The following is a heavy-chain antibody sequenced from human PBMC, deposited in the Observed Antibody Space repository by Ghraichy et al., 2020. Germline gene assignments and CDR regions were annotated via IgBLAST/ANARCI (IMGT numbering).Heavy chain of an antibody. D-gene: IGHD5-12*01. V-gene: IGHV3-33*01. CDR1: GFTFSSYG. Sequence: GGSLRLSCAASGFTFSSYGMHWVRQAPGKGLEWVAVIWYDGSNKYYADSVKGRFTISRDNSKNTLYLQMNSLRAEDTAVYYCARDSGVGSGYVSHFDYWGQGTLVTVSS. CDR2: IWYDGSNK. CDR3: ARDSGVGSGYVSHFDY. J-gene: IGHJ4*02.